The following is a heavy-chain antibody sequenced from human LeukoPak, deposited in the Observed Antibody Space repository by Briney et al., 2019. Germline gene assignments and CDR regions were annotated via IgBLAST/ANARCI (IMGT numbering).Heavy chain of an antibody. CDR2: IRSDGSVT. Sequence: PGGSLRLSCAASGFTFSNYWMHWVRQAPGKGLVWVSRIRSDGSVTTYAGSVRGRFTISRDNAKNTLYLQINSLRVEDTAVYYCADSPSYNLFDPWGQGTLVTVSS. J-gene: IGHJ5*02. CDR1: GFTFSNYW. V-gene: IGHV3-74*01. CDR3: ADSPSYNLFDP.